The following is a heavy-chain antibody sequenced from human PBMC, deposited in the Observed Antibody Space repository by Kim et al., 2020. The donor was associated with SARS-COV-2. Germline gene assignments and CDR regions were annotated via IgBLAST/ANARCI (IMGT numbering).Heavy chain of an antibody. J-gene: IGHJ4*02. CDR3: ARNSPSDY. D-gene: IGHD2-21*01. V-gene: IGHV3-7*01. CDR2: GTEK. Sequence: GTEKNYADSVKGRFTISRDNAKNSLYLQMNSLRAEDTAVYYCARNSPSDYWGQGTLVIVSS.